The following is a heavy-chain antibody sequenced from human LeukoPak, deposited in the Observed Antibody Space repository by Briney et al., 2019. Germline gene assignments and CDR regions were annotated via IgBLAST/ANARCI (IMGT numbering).Heavy chain of an antibody. CDR1: GGSFSGYY. CDR2: INHSGST. J-gene: IGHJ4*02. V-gene: IGHV4-34*01. D-gene: IGHD3-22*01. Sequence: KPSETLSLTCAVYGGSFSGYYWSWIRQPPGKGLEWIGEINHSGSTNYNPSLKSRVTISVDTSKNQFSLKLSSVTAADTAVYYCARGHQYFDSSGYPSTVFDYWGQGTRVTVSS. CDR3: ARGHQYFDSSGYPSTVFDY.